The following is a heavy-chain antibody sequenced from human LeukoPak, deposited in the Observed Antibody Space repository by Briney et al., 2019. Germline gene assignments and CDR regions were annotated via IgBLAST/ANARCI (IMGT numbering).Heavy chain of an antibody. J-gene: IGHJ4*02. V-gene: IGHV3-7*01. D-gene: IGHD1-26*01. CDR2: IKQDGSEK. CDR1: GFTFSSYW. Sequence: GGSLRLSCAASGFTFSSYWMSWVRQAPGKGLEWVANIKQDGSEKYYLDSVKGRFTISRDNAKNSLYLQMNSLRAEDTALYYCAKDGGRGIIVGATYFDYWGQGTLVTVSS. CDR3: AKDGGRGIIVGATYFDY.